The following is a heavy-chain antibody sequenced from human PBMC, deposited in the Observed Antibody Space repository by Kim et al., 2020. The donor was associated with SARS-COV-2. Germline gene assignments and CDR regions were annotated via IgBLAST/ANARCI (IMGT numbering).Heavy chain of an antibody. CDR2: INPSGGST. CDR1: GYTFTSYY. CDR3: ARESGYCSGGSCYYYYYYYGMDV. D-gene: IGHD2-15*01. J-gene: IGHJ6*02. Sequence: ASVKVSCKASGYTFTSYYMHWVRQAPGQGLEWMGIINPSGGSTSYAQKFQGRVTMTRDTSTSTVYMELSSLRSEDTAVYYCARESGYCSGGSCYYYYYYYGMDVWGQGTTVTVSS. V-gene: IGHV1-46*01.